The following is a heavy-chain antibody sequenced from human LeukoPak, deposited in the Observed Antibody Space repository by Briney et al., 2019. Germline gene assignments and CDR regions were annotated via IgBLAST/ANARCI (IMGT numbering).Heavy chain of an antibody. Sequence: RASVNVSCKASGGTFSSYGISWVRQAPGQGLEWMGGIIPIFGTPNYAQKFQGRVTITADESTSTAYMELSSLRSEDTAVYYCARGSGTITMVLGVFYGMDVWGQGTTVTVSS. J-gene: IGHJ6*02. CDR1: GGTFSSYG. CDR2: IIPIFGTP. CDR3: ARGSGTITMVLGVFYGMDV. D-gene: IGHD3-10*01. V-gene: IGHV1-69*13.